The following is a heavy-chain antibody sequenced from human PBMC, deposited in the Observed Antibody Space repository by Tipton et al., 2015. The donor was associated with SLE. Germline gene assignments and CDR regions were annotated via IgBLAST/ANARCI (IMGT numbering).Heavy chain of an antibody. CDR2: ISGSGGST. Sequence: SLRLSCAASGFTFSSYAMSWVRQAPGKGLEWVSAISGSGGSTYYADSVKGRFTISRDNSRNTLYLQMNSLRAEDTAVYYCERHRWRWNDAFDIWGQGTMVPVSS. D-gene: IGHD5-24*01. J-gene: IGHJ3*02. V-gene: IGHV3-23*01. CDR1: GFTFSSYA. CDR3: ERHRWRWNDAFDI.